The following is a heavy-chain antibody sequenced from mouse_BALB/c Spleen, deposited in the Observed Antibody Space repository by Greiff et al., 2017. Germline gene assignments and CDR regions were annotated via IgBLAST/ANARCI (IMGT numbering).Heavy chain of an antibody. CDR1: GYTFTDYE. J-gene: IGHJ4*01. V-gene: IGHV1-15*01. CDR2: IDPETGGT. CDR3: VYDGYAMDY. Sequence: QVQLQQSGAELVRPGASVTLSCKASGYTFTDYEMHWVKQTPVHGLEWIGAIDPETGGTAYNQKFKGKATLTADKSSSTAYMELRSLTSEDSAVYYCVYDGYAMDYWGQGTSVTVSS. D-gene: IGHD2-3*01.